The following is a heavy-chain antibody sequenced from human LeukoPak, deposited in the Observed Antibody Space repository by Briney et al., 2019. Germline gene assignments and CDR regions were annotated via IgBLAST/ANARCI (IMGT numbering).Heavy chain of an antibody. Sequence: GGSLRLSCAASGFTSSSYSMNCVRHAPGKGLEWVSSISSSSSYIYYADSVKGRFTISRDNAKNSLYLQMNGLRAEDTAGYYCAREPGLYYFDYWGQGTLVTVSS. V-gene: IGHV3-21*01. CDR3: AREPGLYYFDY. D-gene: IGHD7-27*01. J-gene: IGHJ4*02. CDR2: ISSSSSYI. CDR1: GFTSSSYS.